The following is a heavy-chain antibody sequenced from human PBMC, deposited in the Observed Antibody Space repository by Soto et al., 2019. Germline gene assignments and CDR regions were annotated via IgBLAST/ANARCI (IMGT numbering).Heavy chain of an antibody. J-gene: IGHJ4*02. Sequence: PGGSLRLCCAASGFTFSTSWIHWVRQAPGKGLVWVSRINGDGGTINYADSVKGRFTISRDNAKNTVYLQMNSLSADDTAVYYCTRGGNYYFDYWGQGTLVPVSS. CDR3: TRGGNYYFDY. V-gene: IGHV3-74*01. D-gene: IGHD1-7*01. CDR1: GFTFSTSW. CDR2: INGDGGTI.